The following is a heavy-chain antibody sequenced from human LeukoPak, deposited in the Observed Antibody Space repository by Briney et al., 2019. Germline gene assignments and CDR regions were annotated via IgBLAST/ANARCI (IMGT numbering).Heavy chain of an antibody. CDR3: ARDKRQLWFRELLLSDAFDI. V-gene: IGHV3-11*01. J-gene: IGHJ3*02. CDR2: ISSSGSTI. D-gene: IGHD3-10*01. Sequence: GGSLRLSCAASGFTFSDYYMSWIRQAPGKGLEWVSYISSSGSTIYYADSVKGRFTISRDNAKNSLYLQTNSLRAEDTAVYYCARDKRQLWFRELLLSDAFDIWGQGTMVTVSS. CDR1: GFTFSDYY.